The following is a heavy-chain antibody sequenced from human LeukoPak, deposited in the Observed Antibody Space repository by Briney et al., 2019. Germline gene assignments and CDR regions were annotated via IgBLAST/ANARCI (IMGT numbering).Heavy chain of an antibody. J-gene: IGHJ4*02. CDR2: IGGRDGGT. V-gene: IGHV3-23*01. CDR1: GFIFSNYA. D-gene: IGHD3-9*01. CDR3: AKWGDYDILTGYYDSDY. Sequence: GGSLRLSCAASGFIFSNYAMSWVRQAPGKGLEWVSAIGGRDGGTYYADSVKGRFTVSRDDPKNTLYLQMNTLRVEDTAVYYCAKWGDYDILTGYYDSDYWGQGTLVTVSS.